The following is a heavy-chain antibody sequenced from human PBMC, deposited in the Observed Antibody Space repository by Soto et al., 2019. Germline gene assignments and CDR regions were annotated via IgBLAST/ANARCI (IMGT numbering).Heavy chain of an antibody. V-gene: IGHV4-59*01. Sequence: SETLSLTCIVSGGSISSYYWSWIRPPPGKGLEWIGSIYYSGSTNYNPSLKSRVTISVDTSKNQFSLKLSSVTAADTAVYYCASANPNAEMDIWGQGTTVTVS. CDR1: GGSISSYY. CDR3: ASANPNAEMDI. J-gene: IGHJ6*02. CDR2: IYYSGST.